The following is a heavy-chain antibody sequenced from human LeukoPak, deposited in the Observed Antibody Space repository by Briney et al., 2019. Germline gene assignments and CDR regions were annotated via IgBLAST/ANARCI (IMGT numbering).Heavy chain of an antibody. V-gene: IGHV4-59*01. CDR3: ARGEQWLVFDY. CDR2: IYYSGST. Sequence: SETLSLTCTVSGGSISSYYWSWIRKPPGKGLEWIGYIYYSGSTNYNPSLKSRVTISVDTSKNQFSLKLSSVTAADTAVYYCARGEQWLVFDYWGQGTLVTVSS. D-gene: IGHD6-19*01. J-gene: IGHJ4*02. CDR1: GGSISSYY.